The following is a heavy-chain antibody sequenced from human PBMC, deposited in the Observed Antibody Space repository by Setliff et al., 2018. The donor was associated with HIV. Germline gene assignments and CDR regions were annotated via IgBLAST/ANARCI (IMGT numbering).Heavy chain of an antibody. D-gene: IGHD2-15*01. Sequence: PGGSLSLSCAASGFTVSSYYMSWVRQAPGKGLEWVSRIGWDGGHIDYANSVQGRFTISRDNAKNSLYLQMNRLAAEDAAVYYCVRDQVGPQWCYMDVWGKGTTVTVSS. CDR3: VRDQVGPQWCYMDV. J-gene: IGHJ6*03. CDR1: GFTVSSYY. V-gene: IGHV3-11*01. CDR2: IGWDGGHI.